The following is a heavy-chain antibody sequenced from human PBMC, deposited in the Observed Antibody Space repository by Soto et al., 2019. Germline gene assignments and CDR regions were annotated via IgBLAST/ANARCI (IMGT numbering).Heavy chain of an antibody. CDR3: ARDFPSSSSDP. V-gene: IGHV1-69*01. Sequence: QVQLVQSGAEVKKPGSSVKVSCEASGGTFSSYAITWVRQAPGQGLEWMGGIIPIFGTANYAQKFQGRVTITAAESLTTAYMELSSLRSEDTAVYYCARDFPSSSSDPWGQGTLVTVSS. CDR1: GGTFSSYA. J-gene: IGHJ5*02. CDR2: IIPIFGTA.